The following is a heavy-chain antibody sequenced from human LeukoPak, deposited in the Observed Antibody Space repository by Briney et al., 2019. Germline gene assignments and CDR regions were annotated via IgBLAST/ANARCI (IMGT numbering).Heavy chain of an antibody. J-gene: IGHJ4*02. CDR3: ARDKGDYDSSGSLFVF. V-gene: IGHV3-7*01. CDR2: IRQDGGEI. Sequence: GGSLRLSCAASGFTFSRYWMSWVRQVPRKGLEWVANIRQDGGEIYYVDSVKGRLTISRDNAKSSLYLQMNSLRAGDTAVYYCARDKGDYDSSGSLFVFGGQGTLVTVSS. D-gene: IGHD3-16*01. CDR1: GFTFSRYW.